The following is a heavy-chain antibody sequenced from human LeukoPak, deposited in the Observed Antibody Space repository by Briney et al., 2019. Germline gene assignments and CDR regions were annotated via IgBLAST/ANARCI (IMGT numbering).Heavy chain of an antibody. D-gene: IGHD5-12*01. CDR1: GFTFSSYA. CDR3: AKRKYSGYDDAFDI. V-gene: IGHV3-23*01. J-gene: IGHJ3*02. Sequence: GGSLRLSCAASGFTFSSYALSWVRQAPGKGLEWVSAISGSGGSTYHADSVKGRFTISRDNSKSTLYLQMNSLRVEDTAVYYCAKRKYSGYDDAFDIWGQGTMVTVSS. CDR2: ISGSGGST.